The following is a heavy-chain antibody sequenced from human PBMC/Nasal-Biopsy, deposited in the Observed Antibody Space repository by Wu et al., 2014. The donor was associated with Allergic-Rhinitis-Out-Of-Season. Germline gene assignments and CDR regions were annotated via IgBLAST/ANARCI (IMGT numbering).Heavy chain of an antibody. J-gene: IGHJ4*02. CDR2: ICQSGDT. Sequence: LSLTCTVSGVPVSSYCWAWIRQPAGKGLEVIGRICQSGDTFYSPSLKNRVIVSADTSKNQLSLKLGSVAAADTAVYYCARDVAAFDSWGQGRLVTVSS. CDR3: ARDVAAFDS. CDR1: GVPVSSYC. V-gene: IGHV4-4*07. D-gene: IGHD6-19*01.